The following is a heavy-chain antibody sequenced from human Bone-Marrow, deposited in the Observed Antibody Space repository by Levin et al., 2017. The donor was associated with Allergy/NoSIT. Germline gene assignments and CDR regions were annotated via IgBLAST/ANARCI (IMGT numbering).Heavy chain of an antibody. V-gene: IGHV3-30-3*01. D-gene: IGHD3-9*01. J-gene: IGHJ4*02. Sequence: GGSLRLSCVVSEFTFSIYSMHWVRQAPGKGLEWVALISSDGSNDHYADSVKGRFIISRDNSKDTLYLQMNSLRAEDTAVYFCARGGSLKRYFDWLLNGFDYWGQGTLVTVSS. CDR3: ARGGSLKRYFDWLLNGFDY. CDR2: ISSDGSND. CDR1: EFTFSIYS.